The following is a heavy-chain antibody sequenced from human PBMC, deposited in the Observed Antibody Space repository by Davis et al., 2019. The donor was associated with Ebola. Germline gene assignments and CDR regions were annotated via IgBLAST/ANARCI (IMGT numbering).Heavy chain of an antibody. CDR1: GGSLNNHY. D-gene: IGHD2-21*01. V-gene: IGHV4-59*11. Sequence: PGGSLRLSCTVSGGSLNNHYWSWVRQPPGRGLEWVGFISYIGNPNSNPSLKSRVTISVDTSKNQFSPKLTSVTAADTAVYYCARDTRPLGGESYDDTFDNWSRGTLVTVSS. CDR2: ISYIGNP. J-gene: IGHJ3*02. CDR3: ARDTRPLGGESYDDTFDN.